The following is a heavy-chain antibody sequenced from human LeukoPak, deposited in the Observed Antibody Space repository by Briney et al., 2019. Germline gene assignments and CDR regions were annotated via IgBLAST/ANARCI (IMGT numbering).Heavy chain of an antibody. CDR1: GFTFSSYA. CDR2: ISGSGDST. D-gene: IGHD6-13*01. Sequence: PGGSLRLSCAASGFTFSSYAMSWVRQAPGKGLEWVSGISGSGDSTYYADSVKGRFTTSRDNSKNTLYLQMSSLRAEDTAVYYCAKGSSTYSITSYWYFDLWGRGTLVTVSS. V-gene: IGHV3-23*01. J-gene: IGHJ2*01. CDR3: AKGSSTYSITSYWYFDL.